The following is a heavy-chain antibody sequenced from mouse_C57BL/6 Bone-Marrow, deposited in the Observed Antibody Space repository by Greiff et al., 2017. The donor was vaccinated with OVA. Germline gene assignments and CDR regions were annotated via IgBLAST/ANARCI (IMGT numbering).Heavy chain of an antibody. V-gene: IGHV3-6*01. CDR2: ISYDGSN. J-gene: IGHJ2*01. Sequence: EVQLQESGPGLVKPSQSLSLTCSVTGYSITSGYYWNWIRQFPGNKLEWMGYISYDGSNNYNPSLKNRISITRDTSKNQFFLKLNSVTTEDTATYYCAREGTVAPFDYWGQGTTLTVSS. D-gene: IGHD1-1*01. CDR3: AREGTVAPFDY. CDR1: GYSITSGYY.